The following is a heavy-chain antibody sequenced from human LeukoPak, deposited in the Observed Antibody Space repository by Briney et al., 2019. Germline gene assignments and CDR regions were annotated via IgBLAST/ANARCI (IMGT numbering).Heavy chain of an antibody. V-gene: IGHV4-61*02. Sequence: PSQTPSLTCTVSGGSISSGSYYWSWIRQPAGKGLEWIGRIYTSGSTNYNPSLKSRVTISVDTSKNQFSLKLSSVTAADTAVYYCAMQRVNGWFDPWGQGTLVTVSS. CDR2: IYTSGST. CDR3: AMQRVNGWFDP. D-gene: IGHD1-1*01. CDR1: GGSISSGSYY. J-gene: IGHJ5*02.